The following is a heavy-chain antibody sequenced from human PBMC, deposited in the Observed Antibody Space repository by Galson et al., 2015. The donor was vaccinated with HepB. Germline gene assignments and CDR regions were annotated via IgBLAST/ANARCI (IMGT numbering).Heavy chain of an antibody. D-gene: IGHD2-2*02. V-gene: IGHV4-39*01. CDR2: IYYSGST. Sequence: ETLSLTCTVSGGSISSSSYYWGWIRQPPGKGLEWIGSIYYSGSTYFNPSLKSRVTISVDTSKNQFSLKLSSVTAADTAVYYCARSSSRRGISGGPAAIFSGHDYWGQGTLVTVSS. J-gene: IGHJ4*02. CDR1: GGSISSSSYY. CDR3: ARSSSRRGISGGPAAIFSGHDY.